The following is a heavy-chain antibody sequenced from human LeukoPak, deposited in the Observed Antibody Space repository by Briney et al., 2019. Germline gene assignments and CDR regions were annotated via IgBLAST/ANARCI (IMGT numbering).Heavy chain of an antibody. Sequence: GGSLRLSCAASGFTFSSYEMNWVRQAPGKGLEWVSYISSSGSTIYYADSVKGRFTISRDNAKNSLYLQMNSLRAEDTALYYCAKDVQAGQYCSGGSCYGGMDVWGKGTTVTISS. D-gene: IGHD2-15*01. V-gene: IGHV3-48*03. CDR2: ISSSGSTI. CDR1: GFTFSSYE. J-gene: IGHJ6*03. CDR3: AKDVQAGQYCSGGSCYGGMDV.